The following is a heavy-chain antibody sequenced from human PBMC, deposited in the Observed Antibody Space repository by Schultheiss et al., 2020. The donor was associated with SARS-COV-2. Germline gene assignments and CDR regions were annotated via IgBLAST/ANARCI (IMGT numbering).Heavy chain of an antibody. CDR1: GGSFSGYY. J-gene: IGHJ4*02. D-gene: IGHD6-19*01. V-gene: IGHV4-34*01. Sequence: SETLSLTCAVYGGSFSGYYWSWIRQPPGKGLEWIGEINHSGSTNYNPSLKSRVTISVDTSKNQFSLKLSSVTAADTAVYYCARKGGSIAVAGKGDFDYWGQGTLVTVSS. CDR2: INHSGST. CDR3: ARKGGSIAVAGKGDFDY.